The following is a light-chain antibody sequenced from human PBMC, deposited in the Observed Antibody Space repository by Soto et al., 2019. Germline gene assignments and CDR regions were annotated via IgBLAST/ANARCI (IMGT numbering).Light chain of an antibody. CDR1: QSLRGW. J-gene: IGKJ1*01. CDR3: QQYASYPWT. Sequence: DIQLTQIPSTLSASIGDRVTITCRASQSLRGWLAWYQQTPGKAPKLLISDAFRLESGVPSRFRGSGSGTEFSLTISNLQPGDSATFYCQQYASYPWTFGRGTKV. V-gene: IGKV1-5*01. CDR2: DAF.